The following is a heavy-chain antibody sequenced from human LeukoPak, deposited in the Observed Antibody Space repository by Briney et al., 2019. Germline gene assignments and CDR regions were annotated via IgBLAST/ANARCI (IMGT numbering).Heavy chain of an antibody. CDR1: GSSFTSYW. D-gene: IGHD3-22*01. Sequence: GEPLKISCKGSGSSFTSYWIGWVRQLPGKGLEWMGIIYPGDSDTRYSPSFQGQVTISADKSISTAYLQWSSLKASDTAMYYCASPEYYYDSSGYYSPGGFDYWGQGNLVTVSS. J-gene: IGHJ4*02. CDR2: IYPGDSDT. CDR3: ASPEYYYDSSGYYSPGGFDY. V-gene: IGHV5-51*01.